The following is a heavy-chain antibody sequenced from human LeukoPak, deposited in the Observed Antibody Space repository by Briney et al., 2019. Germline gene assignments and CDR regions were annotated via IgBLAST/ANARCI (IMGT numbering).Heavy chain of an antibody. CDR3: ARHSGRELRHSSNYYDMDV. V-gene: IGHV4-4*09. Sequence: PSETLSLTCTVSGASISGHYWSWLRQPPGKGLEWVAYTHTSAETNYSPSLKSRLTISADTSNNQVSLQLTSVTAPDTAVYYCARHSGRELRHSSNYYDMDVWGKGTAVTVSS. CDR2: THTSAET. CDR1: GASISGHY. D-gene: IGHD1-26*01. J-gene: IGHJ6*03.